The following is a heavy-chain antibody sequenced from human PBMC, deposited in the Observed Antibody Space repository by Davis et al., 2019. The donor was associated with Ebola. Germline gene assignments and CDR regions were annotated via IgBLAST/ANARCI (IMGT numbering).Heavy chain of an antibody. V-gene: IGHV1-3*01. Sequence: ASVTVSCQTSGYTFPSYPIHWVRQAPGQRLAWMGWINAANGNTRYSQSFQGRVTITRDTSTRTAYWEVTNLTAEDTAVYYCAREWQNYFPYWGQGTLVTVSS. J-gene: IGHJ4*02. CDR2: INAANGNT. D-gene: IGHD5-24*01. CDR3: AREWQNYFPY. CDR1: GYTFPSYP.